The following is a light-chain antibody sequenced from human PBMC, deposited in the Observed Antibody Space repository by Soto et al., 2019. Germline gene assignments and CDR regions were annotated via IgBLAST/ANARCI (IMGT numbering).Light chain of an antibody. CDR1: SGHSTYA. V-gene: IGLV4-69*01. CDR3: QTWVTGPPWV. Sequence: QLVLTQSPSASASLGASVKLTCTLSSGHSTYAIAWHQQQPEKGPRYLMKLNSDGSHTKGDGIPDRFSGYSSGAERYLTISSLQSEDEADYYCQTWVTGPPWVFGGGTKVTVL. CDR2: LNSDGSH. J-gene: IGLJ3*02.